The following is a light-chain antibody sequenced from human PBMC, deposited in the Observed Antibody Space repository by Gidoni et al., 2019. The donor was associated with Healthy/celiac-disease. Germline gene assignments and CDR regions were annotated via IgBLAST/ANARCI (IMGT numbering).Light chain of an antibody. J-gene: IGKJ4*01. CDR2: AVS. Sequence: DIVMTQTPLSLSVTPGQPAYISCKSGQSLLHSDGKTYLYWYLQKPGHPPQLLIYAVSNRFSGVPDRFSGSGSGTDFTLNISRVEAEDVGVYYCMQSIQLPPLFGGGTKVEIK. CDR3: MQSIQLPPL. V-gene: IGKV2D-29*01. CDR1: QSLLHSDGKTY.